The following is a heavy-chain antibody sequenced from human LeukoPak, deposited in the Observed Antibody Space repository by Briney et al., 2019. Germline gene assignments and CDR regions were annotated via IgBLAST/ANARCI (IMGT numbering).Heavy chain of an antibody. CDR1: GFTFSSYS. CDR2: ISRTSDDI. Sequence: PGGSLRLSCAASGFTFSSYSMNWVCQAPGKGLEWVSSISRTSDDIYYPDSLKGRFTISSDNAKNSLFLQMNGLRADDTAVYFCARDRDHLDLDAFDLWGQGTMVTVSS. D-gene: IGHD1-1*01. J-gene: IGHJ3*01. CDR3: ARDRDHLDLDAFDL. V-gene: IGHV3-21*06.